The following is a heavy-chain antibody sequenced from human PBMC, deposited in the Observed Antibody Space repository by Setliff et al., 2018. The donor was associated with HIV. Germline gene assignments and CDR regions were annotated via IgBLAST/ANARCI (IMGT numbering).Heavy chain of an antibody. D-gene: IGHD6-13*01. CDR3: VRVAGFSSSWFGY. J-gene: IGHJ5*01. CDR1: GFTFSNYA. V-gene: IGHV3-23*01. CDR2: ILSTGERT. Sequence: QPGGSLRLSCAASGFTFSNYAMSWVRQAPGEGLEWVSAILSTGERTFYADSVKGRFTISRDNSRNTLYLEMNSLRVEDAAMYYCVRVAGFSSSWFGYWGQGTLVTVSS.